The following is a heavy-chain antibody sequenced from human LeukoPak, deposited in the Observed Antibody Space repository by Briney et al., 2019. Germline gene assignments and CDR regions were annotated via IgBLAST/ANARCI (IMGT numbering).Heavy chain of an antibody. V-gene: IGHV4-34*01. CDR3: ARADYYYDSSGYYVHDY. J-gene: IGHJ4*02. CDR2: INHSGGT. Sequence: PSETLSLTCAVYGGSFSGYYWSWIRQPPGKGLEWIGEINHSGGTNYNPSLKSRVTISVDTSKNQFSLKLSSVTAADTAVYYCARADYYYDSSGYYVHDYWGQGTLVTVSS. CDR1: GGSFSGYY. D-gene: IGHD3-22*01.